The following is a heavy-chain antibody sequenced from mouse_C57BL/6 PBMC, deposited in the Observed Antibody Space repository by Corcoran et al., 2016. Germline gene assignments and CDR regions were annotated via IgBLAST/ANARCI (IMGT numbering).Heavy chain of an antibody. D-gene: IGHD2-2*01. J-gene: IGHJ4*01. CDR2: IKTNNGGT. CDR1: GYTFTDYY. Sequence: EVQLQQSGPELVKPGASVKISCKASGYTFTDYYMNWVKQSHGKSLEWIGDIKTNNGGTSYNQKFKGKATLTVDKSSSTAYMALRSLTSEDSAVYYCARWGYGYEGAMSYWVQGSSVTVSS. V-gene: IGHV1-26*01. CDR3: ARWGYGYEGAMSY.